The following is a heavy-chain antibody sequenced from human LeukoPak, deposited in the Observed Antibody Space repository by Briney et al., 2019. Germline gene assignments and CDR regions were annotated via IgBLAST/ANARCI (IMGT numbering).Heavy chain of an antibody. CDR3: ARRPTGGAYRKCYYYYMDV. D-gene: IGHD2-8*02. V-gene: IGHV4-34*01. Sequence: SETLSLTCAVYGGSFSGYYWSWIRQPPGKGLEWIGEINHSGSTNYNPSLRSRVTISVDTSKNQFSLKLSSVTAADTAVYYCARRPTGGAYRKCYYYYMDVWGKGTTVTVSS. J-gene: IGHJ6*03. CDR2: INHSGST. CDR1: GGSFSGYY.